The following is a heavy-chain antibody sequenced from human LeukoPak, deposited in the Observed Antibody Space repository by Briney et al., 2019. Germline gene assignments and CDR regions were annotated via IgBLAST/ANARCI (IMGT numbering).Heavy chain of an antibody. J-gene: IGHJ4*02. Sequence: PSETLSLTCTVSGGSVSSGGFYWTWLRQPPGKGLEWIGYIYYSGSTNYIPSLRSRLTISVDTSKNQFSLKLSSVTAADTAVYYCAREDITGTASYFDYWGQGTLVTVSS. V-gene: IGHV4-61*08. D-gene: IGHD1-7*01. CDR3: AREDITGTASYFDY. CDR2: IYYSGST. CDR1: GGSVSSGGFY.